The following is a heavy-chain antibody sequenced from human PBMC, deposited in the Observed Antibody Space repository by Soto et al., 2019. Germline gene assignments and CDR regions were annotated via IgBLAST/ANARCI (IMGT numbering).Heavy chain of an antibody. J-gene: IGHJ6*02. CDR1: GFTFSSYA. V-gene: IGHV3-30-3*01. CDR3: ARDEGGYGMDV. D-gene: IGHD3-16*01. CDR2: ISYDGSNK. Sequence: QVQLVESGGGVVQPGRSLRLSCAASGFTFSSYAMHWVRQAPGKGLEWVAVISYDGSNKYYADSVKSRFTISRDNSKNTLYLQMNSLRAEDTAVYYCARDEGGYGMDVWGQGTTVTVSS.